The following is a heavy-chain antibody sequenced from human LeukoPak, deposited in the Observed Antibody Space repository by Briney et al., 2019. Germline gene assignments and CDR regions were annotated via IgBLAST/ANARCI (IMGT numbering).Heavy chain of an antibody. CDR2: ISGSGGST. Sequence: GGSLRLSCAASGFSLRSSDMNWIRQAPGKGLEWVSAISGSGGSTYYADSVKGRFTISRDNSKNTLYLQMNSLRAEDTAVYYCAFTPDYVWRLNANWFDPWGQGTLVTVSS. V-gene: IGHV3-23*01. CDR3: AFTPDYVWRLNANWFDP. J-gene: IGHJ5*02. D-gene: IGHD3-16*01. CDR1: GFSLRSSD.